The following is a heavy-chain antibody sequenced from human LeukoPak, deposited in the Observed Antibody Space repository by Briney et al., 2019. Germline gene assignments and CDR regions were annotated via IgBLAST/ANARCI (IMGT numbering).Heavy chain of an antibody. CDR1: GGSISSFY. Sequence: SETLSLTCTVSGGSISSFYWTWIRQPPGKGLEWIGHIFYSGSTNYNPSLKSRVTMSVDTSKNQFSLKLSSVTAADTAVYYCARDRYYYDISGYFNWFDPWGQGTLVTVSS. J-gene: IGHJ5*02. CDR3: ARDRYYYDISGYFNWFDP. CDR2: IFYSGST. D-gene: IGHD3-22*01. V-gene: IGHV4-59*12.